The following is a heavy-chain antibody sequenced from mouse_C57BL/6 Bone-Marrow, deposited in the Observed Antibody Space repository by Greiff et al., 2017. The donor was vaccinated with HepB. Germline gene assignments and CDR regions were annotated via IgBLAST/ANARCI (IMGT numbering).Heavy chain of an antibody. CDR3: ARSYNYDYAYWYFDV. D-gene: IGHD2-4*01. V-gene: IGHV14-2*01. CDR1: GFNIKDYY. J-gene: IGHJ1*03. CDR2: IDPEDGET. Sequence: EVKLMESGAELVKPGASVKLSCTASGFNIKDYYMHWVKQRTEQGLEWIGRIDPEDGETKYAPKFQGKATITADTSSNTAYLQLSSLTSEDTAVYYCARSYNYDYAYWYFDVWGTGTTVTVSS.